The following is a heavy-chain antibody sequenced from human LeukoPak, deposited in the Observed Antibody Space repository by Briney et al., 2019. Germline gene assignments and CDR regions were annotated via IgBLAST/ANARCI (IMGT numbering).Heavy chain of an antibody. J-gene: IGHJ4*02. CDR3: ARVGIGRYSFDS. Sequence: GGSLRLSCAASGFTFSSNWMLWVRQAPGKGLVWVSRIDTDGSNTNYADSVKGRFTISRDNAKNTLYLQMSSLRVEDTAVYYCARVGIGRYSFDSWGQGTLVTVSS. V-gene: IGHV3-74*01. CDR1: GFTFSSNW. CDR2: IDTDGSNT. D-gene: IGHD1-26*01.